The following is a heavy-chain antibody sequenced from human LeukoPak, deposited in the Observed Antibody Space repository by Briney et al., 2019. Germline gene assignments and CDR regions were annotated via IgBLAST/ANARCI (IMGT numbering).Heavy chain of an antibody. CDR2: ISSSSSYI. J-gene: IGHJ4*02. CDR3: ARARTGGWSPGVVDY. V-gene: IGHV3-21*01. CDR1: GFTFSSYS. D-gene: IGHD6-19*01. Sequence: GGSLRLSGAASGFTFSSYSMNWVRQAPGKGLEWVSSISSSSSYIYYADSVKGRFTISRDNAKNSLYLQMNSLRAEDTAVYYCARARTGGWSPGVVDYWGQGTLVTVSS.